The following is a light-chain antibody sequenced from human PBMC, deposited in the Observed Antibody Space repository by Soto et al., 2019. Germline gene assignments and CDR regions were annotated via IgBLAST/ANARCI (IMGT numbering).Light chain of an antibody. J-gene: IGKJ1*01. CDR2: GAS. V-gene: IGKV3-20*01. CDR3: QQYGSSPGT. CDR1: QSVSSSY. Sequence: EIVLTQSPGTLSLSPGERATLSCRASQSVSSSYLAWYQQKPGQAPRLLIYGASSRAIGIPDRFSGSGSGTDLTLISSRLEPEDFAVYYCQQYGSSPGTFGQGTKVEIK.